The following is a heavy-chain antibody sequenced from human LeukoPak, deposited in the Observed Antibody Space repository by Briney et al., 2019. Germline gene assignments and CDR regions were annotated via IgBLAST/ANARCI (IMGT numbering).Heavy chain of an antibody. Sequence: GGSLRLSCAASGFTFSIYAMSWVRQAPGKGLEWVSAISGSGGSTYYADSVKGRFTISRDNSKNTLYLQMNSLRAEDTAVYYCANALSLWAMDNLDDYWGQGTLVTVSS. V-gene: IGHV3-23*01. CDR1: GFTFSIYA. D-gene: IGHD5-18*01. J-gene: IGHJ4*02. CDR3: ANALSLWAMDNLDDY. CDR2: ISGSGGST.